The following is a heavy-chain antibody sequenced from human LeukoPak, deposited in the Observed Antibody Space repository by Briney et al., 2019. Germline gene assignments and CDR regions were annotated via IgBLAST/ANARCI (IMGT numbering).Heavy chain of an antibody. J-gene: IGHJ6*02. Sequence: GESLKISCKGSGYSFTSYWIGWVRQMPGKGLEWMGIIYPGDSDTRYSPSLQGQVTISADKSISTAYLQWSSLKASDTAIYYCARHWTTVPDPYYYGMDVWGQGTTVTVSS. D-gene: IGHD4-17*01. CDR3: ARHWTTVPDPYYYGMDV. CDR1: GYSFTSYW. CDR2: IYPGDSDT. V-gene: IGHV5-51*01.